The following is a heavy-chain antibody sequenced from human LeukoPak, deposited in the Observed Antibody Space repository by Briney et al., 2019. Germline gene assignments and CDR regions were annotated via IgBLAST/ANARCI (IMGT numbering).Heavy chain of an antibody. D-gene: IGHD6-13*01. CDR3: AKDLEAAALYYCYYMDV. Sequence: PGGSLRLSCAASGFTFSNYAMSWVRQAPGKGLDWVSAISGSSGDSTYYADSVKGRFTISRDNSKNTLYLQMNSLRAEDTAVYYCAKDLEAAALYYCYYMDVWGKGTTVTVSS. CDR2: ISGSSGDST. J-gene: IGHJ6*03. CDR1: GFTFSNYA. V-gene: IGHV3-23*01.